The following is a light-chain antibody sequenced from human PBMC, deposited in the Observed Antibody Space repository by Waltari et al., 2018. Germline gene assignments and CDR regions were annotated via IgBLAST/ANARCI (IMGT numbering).Light chain of an antibody. V-gene: IGKV3-20*01. CDR3: QKYGSLPAT. CDR1: QAVSRF. CDR2: DTS. J-gene: IGKJ1*01. Sequence: IVLPQSPGTLSLSPGQRATLSCRARQAVSRFLSWFQQKPGQAPRLLIYDTSTRATGIPDRFSGSGSGTDFSLTISRLEPEDFAVYYCQKYGSLPATFGQGTKVEIK.